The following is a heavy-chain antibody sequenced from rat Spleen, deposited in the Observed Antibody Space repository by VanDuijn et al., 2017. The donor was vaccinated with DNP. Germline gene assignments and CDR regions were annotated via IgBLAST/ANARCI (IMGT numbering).Heavy chain of an antibody. J-gene: IGHJ2*01. CDR2: IIYDGSRT. CDR3: ATGGLERRSHYFDY. CDR1: GFTFSDYN. V-gene: IGHV5S10*01. Sequence: EVQLMESGGGLIQPGRSLKLSCAASGFTFSDYNMAWVRQAPKKGLDWVTTIIYDGSRTYYRDSVKGRFTISRDNAKSTLYLQMDSLRSEDTATYYCATGGLERRSHYFDYWGQGVMVTVSS. D-gene: IGHD1-11*01.